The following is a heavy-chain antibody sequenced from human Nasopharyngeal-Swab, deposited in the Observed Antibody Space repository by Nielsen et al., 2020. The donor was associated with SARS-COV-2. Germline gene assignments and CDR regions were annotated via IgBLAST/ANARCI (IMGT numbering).Heavy chain of an antibody. J-gene: IGHJ2*01. CDR3: ARSSGGYWYFDL. CDR2: ISYDGSNK. V-gene: IGHV3-30*04. Sequence: LKISCAASGFTFSSYAMHWVRQAPGKGLEWAAVISYDGSNKYYADSVKGRFTISRDNSKNTLYLQMNSLRAEDTAVYYCARSSGGYWYFDLWGRGTLVTVSS. D-gene: IGHD6-19*01. CDR1: GFTFSSYA.